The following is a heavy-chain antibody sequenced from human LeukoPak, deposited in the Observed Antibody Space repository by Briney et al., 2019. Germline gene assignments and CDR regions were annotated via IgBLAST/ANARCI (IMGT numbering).Heavy chain of an antibody. Sequence: SETLSLTCAVYGGSFSGYYWSWIRRPPGKGLEWIGKISRSGNTNYNPSLKSRVTISVDTSKNQFSLKLSTVTAADTAVYYCARGGPSELDPWGQGTLVTVSS. CDR2: ISRSGNT. J-gene: IGHJ5*02. CDR3: ARGGPSELDP. V-gene: IGHV4-34*01. D-gene: IGHD1-14*01. CDR1: GGSFSGYY.